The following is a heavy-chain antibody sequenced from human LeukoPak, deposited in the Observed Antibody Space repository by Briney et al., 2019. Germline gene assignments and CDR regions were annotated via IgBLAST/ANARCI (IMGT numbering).Heavy chain of an antibody. CDR1: GYTFTSYG. Sequence: ASVKVSCKASGYTFTSYGISWVRQAPGQGLEWMGWISAYNGNTNYAQKLQGRVTMTTDTSTSTGYMELRSLRSDDTAVYYCARDLSGSSGYTQVDWGQGTLVTVSS. CDR2: ISAYNGNT. CDR3: ARDLSGSSGYTQVD. D-gene: IGHD3-22*01. V-gene: IGHV1-18*01. J-gene: IGHJ4*02.